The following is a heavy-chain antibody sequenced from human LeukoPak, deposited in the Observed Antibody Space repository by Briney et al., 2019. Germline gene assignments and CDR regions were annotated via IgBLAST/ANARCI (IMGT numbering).Heavy chain of an antibody. Sequence: GGSLRLSCAASGFTFSSYAMHWVRQAPGKGLEWVAVISYDGSNKYYADSVKGRFTISRDNSKNTLYLQMNSLRAEDTAVYYCARDGLTFLEWSLYYYYMDVWGKGTTVTVSS. CDR3: ARDGLTFLEWSLYYYYMDV. D-gene: IGHD3-3*02. CDR2: ISYDGSNK. V-gene: IGHV3-30-3*01. J-gene: IGHJ6*03. CDR1: GFTFSSYA.